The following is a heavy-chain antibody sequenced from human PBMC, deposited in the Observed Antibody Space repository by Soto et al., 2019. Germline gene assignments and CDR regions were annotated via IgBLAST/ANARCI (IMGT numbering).Heavy chain of an antibody. D-gene: IGHD3-3*01. CDR1: GGTFSSYA. CDR3: ARATVLRFLEWPQKIHYCGMDV. V-gene: IGHV1-69*13. Sequence: SVKVSCKASGGTFSSYAISWVRQAPGQGLEWMGGIIPIFGTANYAQKFQGRVTITADESTSTAYMELSSLRSEDTAVYYCARATVLRFLEWPQKIHYCGMDVWGQGTTVTVSS. CDR2: IIPIFGTA. J-gene: IGHJ6*02.